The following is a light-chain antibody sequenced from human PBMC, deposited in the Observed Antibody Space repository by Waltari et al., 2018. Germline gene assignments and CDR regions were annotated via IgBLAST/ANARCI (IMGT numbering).Light chain of an antibody. CDR3: SSYITGNIRGEV. Sequence: QSALTQPASVSGSPGQSITISCTGTSSDVGGYDFVSCYQQPPGQAPKLLIYEVSTRPSGVSTRFAGSKSGNAASLNSSGLQADDEADYYCSSYITGNIRGEVFGTGTKVTVL. J-gene: IGLJ1*01. CDR1: SSDVGGYDF. CDR2: EVS. V-gene: IGLV2-14*03.